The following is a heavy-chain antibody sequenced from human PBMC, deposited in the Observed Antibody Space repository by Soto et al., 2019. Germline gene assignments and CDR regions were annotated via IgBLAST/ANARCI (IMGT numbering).Heavy chain of an antibody. CDR1: GYTFTSYG. CDR2: ISAYNGNT. J-gene: IGHJ4*02. Sequence: QVQLVQSGAEVKKPGASVKVSCKASGYTFTSYGISWVRQAPGQGLEWMGWISAYNGNTNYAQKLQGRVTMTTDTSTSTAYMELRSLRSDDTAVYYYARDRVTMVRGVIIDYWGQGTLVTVSS. D-gene: IGHD3-10*01. V-gene: IGHV1-18*01. CDR3: ARDRVTMVRGVIIDY.